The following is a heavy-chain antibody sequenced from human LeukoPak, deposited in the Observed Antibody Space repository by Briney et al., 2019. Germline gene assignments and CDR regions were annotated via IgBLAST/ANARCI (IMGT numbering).Heavy chain of an antibody. V-gene: IGHV3-21*01. Sequence: PGGSLRLSCAASGFTFSSYSMNWVCQAPGKGLGWVSSISSSSSYIYYADSVKGRFTISRDNAKNSLYLQMNSLRAEDTAVYYCARATTNPAFDIWGQGTMVTVSS. CDR2: ISSSSSYI. CDR1: GFTFSSYS. J-gene: IGHJ3*02. CDR3: ARATTNPAFDI. D-gene: IGHD1-1*01.